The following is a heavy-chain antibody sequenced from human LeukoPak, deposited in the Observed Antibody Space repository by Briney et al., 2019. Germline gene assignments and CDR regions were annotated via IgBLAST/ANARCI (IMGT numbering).Heavy chain of an antibody. CDR2: IIPILGVA. D-gene: IGHD3-10*01. CDR3: ARVGAPYYYGSGSYLSQPDYYYNGMDV. CDR1: GCTFSSYA. J-gene: IGHJ6*02. Sequence: TSVTVSFKSSGCTFSSYAISWVRQAPGQGLEWVGRIIPILGVANYAKKFQGRVTITADKSTSTAYMELSSLRSEDTAVYYCARVGAPYYYGSGSYLSQPDYYYNGMDVWGQGTTVTVSS. V-gene: IGHV1-69*04.